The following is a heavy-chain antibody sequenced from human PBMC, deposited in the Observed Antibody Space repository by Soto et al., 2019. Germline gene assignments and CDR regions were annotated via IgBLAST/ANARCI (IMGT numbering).Heavy chain of an antibody. CDR3: ARCIVLVPAALHYYYYYGMDV. Sequence: QVQLVQSGAEVKKPGSSVKVSCKASGGTFSSYAISWVRQAPGQGLEWMGGIIPIFGTANYAQKFQGRVTITADESTSTAYMELSILRSEDTAVYYCARCIVLVPAALHYYYYYGMDVWGQGTTVTVSS. CDR2: IIPIFGTA. CDR1: GGTFSSYA. V-gene: IGHV1-69*12. J-gene: IGHJ6*02. D-gene: IGHD2-2*01.